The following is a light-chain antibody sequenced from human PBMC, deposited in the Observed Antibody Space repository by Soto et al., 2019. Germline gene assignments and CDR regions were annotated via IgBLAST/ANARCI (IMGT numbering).Light chain of an antibody. CDR2: RES. CDR3: QHYHTYSGT. V-gene: IGKV1-5*03. Sequence: DVQMAQSPSTLSASVGDRVTITCRASQSIGDWLAWYQQKPGKAPALLIYRESYLESGVPSRFSGSGSGTECTLTISSLQPDDFSTYYCQHYHTYSGTFGPGTTVDFK. CDR1: QSIGDW. J-gene: IGKJ3*01.